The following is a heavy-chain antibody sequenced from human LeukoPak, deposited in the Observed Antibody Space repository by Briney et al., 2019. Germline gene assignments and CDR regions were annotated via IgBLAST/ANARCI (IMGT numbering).Heavy chain of an antibody. Sequence: GGSLRLSCAAAGFTFSTYGMTWVRQAPGKGLEWVSVIYSGGSTYYADSVQGRFTIPRDNSKNTLYLPMNSLRAEDTAVYYCPELGITMIGGVWGKGTTVTISS. J-gene: IGHJ6*04. CDR2: IYSGGST. CDR3: PELGITMIGGV. V-gene: IGHV3-66*01. D-gene: IGHD3-10*02. CDR1: GFTFSTYG.